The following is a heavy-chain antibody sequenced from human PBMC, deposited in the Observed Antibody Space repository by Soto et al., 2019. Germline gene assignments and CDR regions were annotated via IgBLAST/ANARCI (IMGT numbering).Heavy chain of an antibody. D-gene: IGHD4-17*01. CDR2: IYPGDSDT. Sequence: GESLKISCKGSGYSFTSYWIGWVRQMPGKGLEWMGIIYPGDSDTRYSPSFQGQVTISADKSISNAYLQWSSLKASDTAMYYCARQGGDYGSGYYYYYMDVWGKGTTVTVSS. V-gene: IGHV5-51*01. J-gene: IGHJ6*03. CDR3: ARQGGDYGSGYYYYYMDV. CDR1: GYSFTSYW.